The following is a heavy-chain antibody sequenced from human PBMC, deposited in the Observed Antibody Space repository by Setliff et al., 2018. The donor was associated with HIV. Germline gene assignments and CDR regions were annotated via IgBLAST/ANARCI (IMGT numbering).Heavy chain of an antibody. D-gene: IGHD6-13*01. Sequence: SETLSLTCAVYGGSFSGYYWSWIRQPPGKELEWIGYIYYSGSPNYNPSLKSRVTISVDTSKNQFSLNLSSVTAADTAVYYCARATTTPIAGMLAPPPDYWGQGTLVTVSS. CDR3: ARATTTPIAGMLAPPPDY. J-gene: IGHJ4*02. CDR1: GGSFSGYY. CDR2: IYYSGSP. V-gene: IGHV4-34*11.